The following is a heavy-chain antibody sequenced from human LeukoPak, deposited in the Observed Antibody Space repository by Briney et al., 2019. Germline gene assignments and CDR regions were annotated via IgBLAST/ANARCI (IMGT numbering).Heavy chain of an antibody. CDR3: ARGCGNSGSSDPDFDY. CDR2: TYYRSKWYN. D-gene: IGHD1-26*01. CDR1: GDSVSSNSAA. J-gene: IGHJ4*02. Sequence: SQTLSLTCAISGDSVSSNSAAWNWIRQSPSRGLEWLGRTYYRSKWYNDYAVSVKSRITINPDTSKNQFSLQLNSVTPEDTAVYYCARGCGNSGSSDPDFDYWGQGTLVTVSS. V-gene: IGHV6-1*01.